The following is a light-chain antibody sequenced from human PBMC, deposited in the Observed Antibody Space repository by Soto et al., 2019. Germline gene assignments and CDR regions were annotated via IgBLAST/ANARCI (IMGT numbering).Light chain of an antibody. CDR1: TLPKQF. Sequence: SYELTQSPSVSVSPGQTARITCSGDTLPKQFAYWYQQKPGQAPVMVIYKDSERPSGIPERFSASSSGTVATLTISGVQAEDEADYHCQSADSTGSYRVFGGGTKLTVL. J-gene: IGLJ3*02. CDR2: KDS. V-gene: IGLV3-25*01. CDR3: QSADSTGSYRV.